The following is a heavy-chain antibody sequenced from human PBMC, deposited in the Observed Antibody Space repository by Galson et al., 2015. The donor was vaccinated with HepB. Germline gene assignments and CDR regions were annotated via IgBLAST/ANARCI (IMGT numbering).Heavy chain of an antibody. Sequence: CAISGDSVSSHSAAWNWIRQSPSRGLEWLGRTYYRSKWYNDYAVSVKSRITINPDASKNQFSLQLNSVTPEDTAVYYCARGNRASGRIPFYFDYWGQGTLVTVSS. J-gene: IGHJ4*02. CDR2: TYYRSKWYN. CDR3: ARGNRASGRIPFYFDY. V-gene: IGHV6-1*01. CDR1: GDSVSSHSAA. D-gene: IGHD1-14*01.